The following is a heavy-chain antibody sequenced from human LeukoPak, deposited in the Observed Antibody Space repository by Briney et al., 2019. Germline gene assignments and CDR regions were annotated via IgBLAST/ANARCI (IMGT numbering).Heavy chain of an antibody. D-gene: IGHD3-16*01. CDR1: GFIFSKSW. CDR3: ATYTHWVAGDV. J-gene: IGHJ6*02. V-gene: IGHV3-7*01. CDR2: MNGDGSVK. Sequence: GGSLRLSCAASGFIFSKSWMSWVRQAPGKGLKWVANMNGDGSVKDYVDSVKGRFTISRDNARQSLYLQMSDLRAEDTAVYYCATYTHWVAGDVWGQGTTVTVSS.